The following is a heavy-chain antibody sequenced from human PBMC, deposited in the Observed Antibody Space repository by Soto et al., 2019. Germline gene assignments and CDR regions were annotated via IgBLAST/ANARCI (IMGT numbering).Heavy chain of an antibody. J-gene: IGHJ4*02. Sequence: SVKVSCKASGYTFTYRYLHWVRQAPGQALEWMGWITPFNGNTNYAQKFQDRVTITRDRSMSTAYMELNGLRVDDTAVYYCAKEAGGGTAMITSSFDYWGQGTLVTVSS. CDR3: AKEAGGGTAMITSSFDY. CDR2: ITPFNGNT. CDR1: GYTFTYRY. V-gene: IGHV1-45*02. D-gene: IGHD5-18*01.